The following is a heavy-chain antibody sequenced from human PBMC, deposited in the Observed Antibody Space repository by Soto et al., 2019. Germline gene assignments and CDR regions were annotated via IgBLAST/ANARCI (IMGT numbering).Heavy chain of an antibody. CDR1: GDSISRIDYY. CDR3: ARELEQWLVNYGMDV. Sequence: SETPSLTCSVSGDSISRIDYYWTWIRQQPEKGLEWIWNIYFRGNTYYNPSLKSRVTISVDTSKNQFSLKLSSVTAADTAVYYCARELEQWLVNYGMDVWGQGTTVTVSS. V-gene: IGHV4-31*03. D-gene: IGHD6-19*01. CDR2: IYFRGNT. J-gene: IGHJ6*02.